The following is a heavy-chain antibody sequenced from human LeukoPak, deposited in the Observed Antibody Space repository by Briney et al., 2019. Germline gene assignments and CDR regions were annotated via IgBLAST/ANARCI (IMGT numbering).Heavy chain of an antibody. CDR3: ARVGYSSGWYSAIAFDI. J-gene: IGHJ3*02. D-gene: IGHD6-19*01. CDR2: IYTSGRT. V-gene: IGHV4-61*02. Sequence: PSQTLSLTCTVSGGSISSGSYSWTWIRQPAGKGLEYIGRIYTSGRTNYNPSLKSRVTISVDTSKKQFSLKLRSVTAADTAVYYCARVGYSSGWYSAIAFDIWGQGTMVTVSS. CDR1: GGSISSGSYS.